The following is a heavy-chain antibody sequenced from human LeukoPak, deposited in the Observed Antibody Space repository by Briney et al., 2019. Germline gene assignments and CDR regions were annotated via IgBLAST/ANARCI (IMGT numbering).Heavy chain of an antibody. CDR2: IHSDGSSP. V-gene: IGHV3-74*01. Sequence: AGGSLRLSCAASGFTFSNYWMHWVRQAPGKGLVWASRIHSDGSSPTYADSVKGRFTISRDNTNNTLYLQMNSLRAEDTAVYYCARAQWLTSLDYWGQGTLVTVSS. J-gene: IGHJ4*02. CDR1: GFTFSNYW. D-gene: IGHD6-19*01. CDR3: ARAQWLTSLDY.